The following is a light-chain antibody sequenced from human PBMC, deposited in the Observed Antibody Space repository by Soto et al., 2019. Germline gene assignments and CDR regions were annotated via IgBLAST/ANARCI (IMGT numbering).Light chain of an antibody. V-gene: IGKV1-39*01. CDR1: QTIMTY. CDR3: QQSYNSPQT. J-gene: IGKJ1*01. CDR2: AAP. Sequence: DIQMTQSPSSLSASVGDEVTITCRASQTIMTYLNWYQLKPGKPPRLLIYAAPSLQSGVPSRFSGSGSGTDFTLTISSLQPEDFATYSCQQSYNSPQTFGQGTKVDI.